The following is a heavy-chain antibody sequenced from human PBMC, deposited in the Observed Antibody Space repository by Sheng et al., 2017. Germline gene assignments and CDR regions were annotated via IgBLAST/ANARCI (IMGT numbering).Heavy chain of an antibody. CDR2: ISYDGSNK. Sequence: QVQLVESGGGVVQPGRSLRLSCAASGFTFSSYAMHWVRQAPGKGLEWVAVISYDGSNKYYADSVKGRFTISRDNSKNTLYLQMNSLRAEDTAVYYCARDMYYYYYMDVVGTKGPRSPSP. V-gene: IGHV3-30-3*01. CDR1: GFTFSSYA. J-gene: IGHJ6*03. CDR3: ARDMYYYYYMDV.